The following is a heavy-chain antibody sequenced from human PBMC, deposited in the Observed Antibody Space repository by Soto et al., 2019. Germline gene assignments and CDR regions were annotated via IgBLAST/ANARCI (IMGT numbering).Heavy chain of an antibody. D-gene: IGHD1-26*01. CDR3: ARGGSYGDY. J-gene: IGHJ4*02. CDR1: GFTFSNYW. CDR2: IDTDGSNT. V-gene: IGHV3-74*01. Sequence: EVQLVESGGGLVQPGGSLRLSCAASGFTFSNYWMYWVRQAPGKGLVWVSRIDTDGSNTNYADSVKGRFTISRDNAKNTLYLQMNSLRAEDTAVYYCARGGSYGDYWGQGTLVTGSS.